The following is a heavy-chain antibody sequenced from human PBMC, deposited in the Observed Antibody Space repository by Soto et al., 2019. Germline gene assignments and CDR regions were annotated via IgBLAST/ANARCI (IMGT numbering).Heavy chain of an antibody. CDR3: AKPYYDFWSGYLPFDY. CDR2: ISYDGSNK. Sequence: GGSLRLSCAASGFTFSSYGMHWVRQAPGKGLEWVAVISYDGSNKYYADSVKGRFTISRDNSKNTLYLQMNSLRAEDTAVYYCAKPYYDFWSGYLPFDYWGQGTLVTVSS. V-gene: IGHV3-30*18. D-gene: IGHD3-3*01. CDR1: GFTFSSYG. J-gene: IGHJ4*02.